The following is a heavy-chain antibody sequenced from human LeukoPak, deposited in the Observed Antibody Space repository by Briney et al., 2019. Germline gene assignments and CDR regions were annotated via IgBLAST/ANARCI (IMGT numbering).Heavy chain of an antibody. V-gene: IGHV1-2*02. CDR3: AIFCGGGSYHDDY. CDR2: INPNSGGT. CDR1: GYTFTGYY. Sequence: ASVKVSCKASGYTFTGYYMHWVRQAPGQGLEWMGWINPNSGGTNYAQKFQGRVTMTRDTSISTAYMELSRLRSDDTAVYYCAIFCGGGSYHDDYWGQGTLVTVSS. J-gene: IGHJ4*02. D-gene: IGHD2-15*01.